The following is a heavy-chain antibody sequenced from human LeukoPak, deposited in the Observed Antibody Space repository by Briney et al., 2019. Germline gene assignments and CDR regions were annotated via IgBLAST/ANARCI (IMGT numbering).Heavy chain of an antibody. J-gene: IGHJ3*02. V-gene: IGHV3-23*01. CDR1: GFTFSSYA. D-gene: IGHD2-15*01. CDR3: ARARGYCSGGSCYRPDAFDI. CDR2: ISGSGGST. Sequence: SGGSLRLSCAASGFTFSSYAMSWVRQAPGKGLEWVSAISGSGGSTYYADSVKGRFTVSRDNSKNTLYLQMNSLRAEDTAVYYCARARGYCSGGSCYRPDAFDIWGQGTMVTVSS.